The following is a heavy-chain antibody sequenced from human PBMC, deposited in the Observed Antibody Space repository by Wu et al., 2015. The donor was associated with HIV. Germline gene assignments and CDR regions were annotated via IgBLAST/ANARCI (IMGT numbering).Heavy chain of an antibody. Sequence: QVQLVQSGAEVKKPGASVKVSCQASGYTITTYDFNWVRQAPGQGLEWMGWINPSGGATIYAEAFEGRVTVTTDTSMKTVYMELESLTSGDTAMYFCARDATPITTEFDYWGQGTLITVSS. D-gene: IGHD4-11*01. V-gene: IGHV1-2*02. CDR2: INPSGGAT. J-gene: IGHJ4*02. CDR1: GYTITTYD. CDR3: ARDATPITTEFDY.